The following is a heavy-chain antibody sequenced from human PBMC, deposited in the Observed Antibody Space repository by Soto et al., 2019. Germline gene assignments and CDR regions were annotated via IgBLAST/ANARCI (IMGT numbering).Heavy chain of an antibody. V-gene: IGHV4-39*01. CDR2: IYYSGST. Sequence: QLQLQESGPGLVKPSETLSLTCTVSGGSISSSSYYWGWIRQPPGKGLEWIGSIYYSGSTYYNPSLKSRVTISVDTSKNQFSLKLSSVTAADTAVYYCARLLGSGSFYFDYWGQGTLVTVSS. CDR3: ARLLGSGSFYFDY. CDR1: GGSISSSSYY. J-gene: IGHJ4*02. D-gene: IGHD6-19*01.